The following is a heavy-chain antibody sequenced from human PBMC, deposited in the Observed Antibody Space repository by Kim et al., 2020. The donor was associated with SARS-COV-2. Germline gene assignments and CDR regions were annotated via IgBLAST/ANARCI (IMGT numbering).Heavy chain of an antibody. CDR1: GFTFSGYG. D-gene: IGHD1-26*01. J-gene: IGHJ4*02. CDR2: VSDTGADR. V-gene: IGHV3-23*01. CDR3: AKRLGPITPNFDY. Sequence: GGSLRLSCAASGFTFSGYGMSWVRQAPGKGLEWVSAVSDTGADRNYANSVKGRFTISRDNSKNTLYLQMNSLRDEDTAVYYCAKRLGPITPNFDYWGQGTLVTVSS.